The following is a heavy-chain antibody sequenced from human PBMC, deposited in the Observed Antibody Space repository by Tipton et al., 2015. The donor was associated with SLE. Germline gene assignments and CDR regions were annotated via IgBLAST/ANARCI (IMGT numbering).Heavy chain of an antibody. CDR1: GVYINSGGFYY. D-gene: IGHD4-17*01. CDR3: ARGSDGEYVRYFDV. V-gene: IGHV4-61*09. J-gene: IGHJ2*01. Sequence: TLSLTCNVSGVYINSGGFYYWSWIRQPAGKGLEWIGHIYSTGSTDYNPSLKSRVSISVDTSKSQFSLKLSSVTAADTAVYYCARGSDGEYVRYFDVWGPGTLVTVSS. CDR2: IYSTGST.